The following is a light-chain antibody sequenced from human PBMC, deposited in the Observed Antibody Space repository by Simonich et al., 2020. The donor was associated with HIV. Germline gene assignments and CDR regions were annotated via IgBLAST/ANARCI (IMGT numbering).Light chain of an antibody. Sequence: QSVLTQPASMSGSPGQSITISCTGTSSDVGSSNFVSWYQQHPDKAPKLIIYEGSKLPSGVSNRFSGSKSGNTASLTISGLQAEDEADYYCCSYASSTTFHVVFGGGTQLTVL. CDR2: EGS. CDR1: SSDVGSSNF. V-gene: IGLV2-23*03. J-gene: IGLJ2*01. CDR3: CSYASSTTFHVV.